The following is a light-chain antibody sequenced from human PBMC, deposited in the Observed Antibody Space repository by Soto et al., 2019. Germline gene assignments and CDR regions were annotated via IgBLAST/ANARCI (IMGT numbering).Light chain of an antibody. Sequence: DIQMTQSPSILSASVGDRVTITCRASQSISSWLAWYQQKPGKAPKLLIYKASGLESGVPSRFSGSGSGTDFTLTIRSLQPDDFATYYCQQYNSYSPLTFGGGTKVDI. CDR2: KAS. V-gene: IGKV1-5*03. CDR3: QQYNSYSPLT. J-gene: IGKJ4*01. CDR1: QSISSW.